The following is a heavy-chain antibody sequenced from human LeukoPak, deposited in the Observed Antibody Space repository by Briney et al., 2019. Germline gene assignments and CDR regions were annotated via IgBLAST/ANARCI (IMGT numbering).Heavy chain of an antibody. Sequence: GGSLRLSCAASGFTFSSYAMSWVRQAPGKGLEWVSAISGSGGSTYYADSVKGRLTISRDNSKNTLYLQMNSLRAEDTAVYYCASSPGARYYYDSSGYLGYWGQGTLVTVSS. CDR2: ISGSGGST. D-gene: IGHD3-22*01. CDR1: GFTFSSYA. J-gene: IGHJ4*02. CDR3: ASSPGARYYYDSSGYLGY. V-gene: IGHV3-23*01.